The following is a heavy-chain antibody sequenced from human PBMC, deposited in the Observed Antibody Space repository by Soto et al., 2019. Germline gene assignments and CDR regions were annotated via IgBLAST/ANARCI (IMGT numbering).Heavy chain of an antibody. CDR1: GGSISSYY. CDR3: ARDPGDGGYGSYYYYYYMDV. V-gene: IGHV4-59*01. CDR2: IYYSGST. Sequence: SETLSLTCTVSGGSISSYYWSWIRQPPGKGLEWIGYIYYSGSTNYNPSLKSRVTISVDTSKNQFSLKLSSVTAADTAVYYCARDPGDGGYGSYYYYYYMDVWGKGTTVTVSS. D-gene: IGHD5-12*01. J-gene: IGHJ6*03.